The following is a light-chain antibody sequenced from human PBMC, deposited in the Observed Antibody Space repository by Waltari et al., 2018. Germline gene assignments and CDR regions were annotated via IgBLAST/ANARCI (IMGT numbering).Light chain of an antibody. CDR3: QQYNSYSYS. V-gene: IGKV1-5*03. CDR1: QSISSW. J-gene: IGKJ2*03. CDR2: KAS. Sequence: DIQMTQSPSTLSAPVGDRVTIPCRASQSISSWLAWYQQKPGKAPKLLIYKASSLESGVPSRFSGSGSGTEFTLTISSLQPDDFATYYCQQYNSYSYSFGQGTKLEIK.